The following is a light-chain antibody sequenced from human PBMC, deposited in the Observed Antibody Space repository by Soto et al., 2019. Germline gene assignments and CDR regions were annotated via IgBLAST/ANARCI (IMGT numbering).Light chain of an antibody. CDR3: QQYGSSPWT. V-gene: IGKV3-20*01. J-gene: IGKJ1*01. CDR2: GAS. CDR1: QSVSSSY. Sequence: EILLTQSSGTLSLSPGERATLSCRASQSVSSSYLAWYQQKPGQAPRLLIYGASSRATGIPDRFSGSGSGTDFTITISRMEHEDFAVYYCQQYGSSPWTFGQGTK.